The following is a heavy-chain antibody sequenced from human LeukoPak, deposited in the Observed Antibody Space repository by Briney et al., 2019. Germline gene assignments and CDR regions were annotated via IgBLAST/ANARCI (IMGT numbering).Heavy chain of an antibody. Sequence: GGSLRLSCAASGFTVSSNYMSWVRQAPGKGLEWVSVIYSGGSTYYADSVKGRFTISRDNSKNTLYLQMNSLRAEDTAVYYRARGGDIVVVPALREGFDYWGQGTLVTVSS. CDR3: ARGGDIVVVPALREGFDY. V-gene: IGHV3-53*01. CDR1: GFTVSSNY. CDR2: IYSGGST. J-gene: IGHJ4*02. D-gene: IGHD2-2*01.